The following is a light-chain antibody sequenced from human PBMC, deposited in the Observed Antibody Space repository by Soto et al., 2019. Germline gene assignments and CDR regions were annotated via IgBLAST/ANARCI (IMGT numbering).Light chain of an antibody. Sequence: EILRKQSPATLSVSPGESATLSCRASHRVSGYLAWYQQKPGQTPRLLIYDTSTRDTGVPTRFSGSRSGAEFTLTINSLQSEDFAVYYCQPYNNWPLTFGGGTKVDIK. CDR3: QPYNNWPLT. CDR2: DTS. CDR1: HRVSGY. J-gene: IGKJ4*01. V-gene: IGKV3-15*01.